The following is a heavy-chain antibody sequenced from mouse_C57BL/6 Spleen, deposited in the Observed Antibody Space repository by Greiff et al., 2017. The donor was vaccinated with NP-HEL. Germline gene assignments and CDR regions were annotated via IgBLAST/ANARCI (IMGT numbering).Heavy chain of an antibody. V-gene: IGHV1-82*01. CDR3: AREGRMITTDYYAMDY. J-gene: IGHJ4*01. D-gene: IGHD2-4*01. CDR2: IYPGDGDT. Sequence: VQLQQSGPELVKPGASVKISCKASGYAFSSSWMNWVKQRPGKGLEWIGRIYPGDGDTNYNGKFKGKATLTADKSSSTAYMQLSSLTSEDSAVYFCAREGRMITTDYYAMDYWGQGTSVTVSS. CDR1: GYAFSSSW.